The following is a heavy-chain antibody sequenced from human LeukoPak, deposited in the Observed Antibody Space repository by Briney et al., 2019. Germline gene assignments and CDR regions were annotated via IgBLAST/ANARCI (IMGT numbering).Heavy chain of an antibody. CDR1: GFTFSTYA. CDR3: VKASSSSPQYNWFDA. CDR2: VSGTGGRT. J-gene: IGHJ5*02. V-gene: IGHV3-23*01. D-gene: IGHD6-6*01. Sequence: PGGSLRLSCAASGFTFSTYAMSWVRQAPGKGLEWVSVVSGTGGRTYYADSVNGRFTISRDNSKNTLYLQMNSLRAEDTALYYCVKASSSSPQYNWFDAWGQGTLVTVSS.